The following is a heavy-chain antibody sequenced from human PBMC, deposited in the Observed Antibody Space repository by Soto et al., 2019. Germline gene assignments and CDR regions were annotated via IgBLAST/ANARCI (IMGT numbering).Heavy chain of an antibody. Sequence: ASVKVSCKVSGYTLTELSMHWVRQAPGKGLEWMGGFDPEDGETIYAQKFQGRVTMTEGTSTDTAYMELSSLRSEDTAVYYCARGDILTSDYWGQGTLVTVSS. CDR3: ARGDILTSDY. D-gene: IGHD3-9*01. V-gene: IGHV1-24*01. J-gene: IGHJ4*02. CDR2: FDPEDGET. CDR1: GYTLTELS.